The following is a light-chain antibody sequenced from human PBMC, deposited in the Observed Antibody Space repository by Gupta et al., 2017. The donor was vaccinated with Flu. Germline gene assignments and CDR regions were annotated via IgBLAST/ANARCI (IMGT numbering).Light chain of an antibody. Sequence: GERCTLSGRAMQSVSRYINWYQQRPGQAPGLLIFGSSSRATGIPDRCSGSGSGTDFTLTISRLEPEDFAVYDCQQYDSSPWTFGQGTKVEIK. CDR1: QSVSRY. CDR3: QQYDSSPWT. V-gene: IGKV3-20*01. J-gene: IGKJ1*01. CDR2: GSS.